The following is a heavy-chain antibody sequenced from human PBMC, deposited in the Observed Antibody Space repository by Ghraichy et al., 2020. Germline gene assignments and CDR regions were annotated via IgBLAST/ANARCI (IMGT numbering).Heavy chain of an antibody. V-gene: IGHV4-34*01. CDR3: ARGGRYHCSGGSCYSGYFQH. CDR1: GGSFSGYY. CDR2: INHSGST. Sequence: SETLSLTCAVYGGSFSGYYWSWIRQPPGKGLEWIGEINHSGSTNYNPSLKSRVTISVDTSKNQFSLKLSSVTAADTAVYYCARGGRYHCSGGSCYSGYFQHWGQGTLVTVSS. J-gene: IGHJ1*01. D-gene: IGHD2-15*01.